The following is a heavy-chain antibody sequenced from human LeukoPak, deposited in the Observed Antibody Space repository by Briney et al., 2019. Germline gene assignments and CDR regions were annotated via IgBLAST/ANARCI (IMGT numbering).Heavy chain of an antibody. CDR2: ISSSGRTT. D-gene: IGHD6-19*01. J-gene: IGHJ3*02. Sequence: PGGSLRLSCAASGFTFSTYEMNWVRQAPGKGLEWVSYISSSGRTTSYAGSVKGRFTLSRDNAKNSLYLQLNSLRAEDTAIYYFAREGAVPGLLFAFDMWGQGTMVTVSS. V-gene: IGHV3-48*03. CDR1: GFTFSTYE. CDR3: AREGAVPGLLFAFDM.